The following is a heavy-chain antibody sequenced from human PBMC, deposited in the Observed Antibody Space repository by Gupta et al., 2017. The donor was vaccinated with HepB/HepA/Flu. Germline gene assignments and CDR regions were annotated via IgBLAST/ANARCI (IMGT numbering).Heavy chain of an antibody. V-gene: IGHV3-21*01. CDR3: ARGVYYFDY. CDR2: LSNNNCYI. Sequence: EVQLVESGGGLVEPGGSLRLSCAASGFSFSGYTMNWVRQAPGKGLEWVSSLSNNNCYIYYGDSLRGRFTISRDNAKNSLFLQMSSLRAEDTAVYYCARGVYYFDYWGQGTLVTVSS. D-gene: IGHD2-8*01. J-gene: IGHJ4*02. CDR1: GFSFSGYT.